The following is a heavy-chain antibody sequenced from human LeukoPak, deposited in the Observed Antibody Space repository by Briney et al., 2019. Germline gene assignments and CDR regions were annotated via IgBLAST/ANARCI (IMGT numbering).Heavy chain of an antibody. J-gene: IGHJ4*02. D-gene: IGHD6-19*01. V-gene: IGHV7-4-1*02. CDR3: ARDRRSVSFDY. CDR2: INTNTGNP. CDR1: GGTLSSYA. Sequence: ASVKVSCKASGGTLSSYAISWVRQAPGQGLEWMGWINTNTGNPTYAQGFTGRFVFSLDTSVSTVYLQISGLKAEDTAVYYCARDRRSVSFDYWGQGTLVTVSS.